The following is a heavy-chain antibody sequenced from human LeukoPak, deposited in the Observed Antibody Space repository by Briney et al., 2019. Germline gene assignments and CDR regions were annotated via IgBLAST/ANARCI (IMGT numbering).Heavy chain of an antibody. J-gene: IGHJ3*02. CDR1: GGSISYYY. CDR3: ARITYGDNHFDI. D-gene: IGHD4-23*01. CDR2: SYYSGST. V-gene: IGHV4-59*01. Sequence: SETLSLTCTVSGGSISYYYWSWIWQPPGKGLEWIGYSYYSGSTNYNPSLKSRVTISVDTSKNQFSLKLNSVTAADTAVYYCARITYGDNHFDIWGQGTMVTVSS.